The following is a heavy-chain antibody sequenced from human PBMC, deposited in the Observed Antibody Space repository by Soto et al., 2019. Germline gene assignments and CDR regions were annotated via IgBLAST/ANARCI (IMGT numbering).Heavy chain of an antibody. J-gene: IGHJ4*02. CDR3: AKDGGDFWSGNLSRFSDY. CDR1: GFTFSSYG. Sequence: GGSLRLSCAASGFTFSSYGMHWVRQAPGKGLEWVAVISYDGSNKYYADSVKGRFTISRDNSKNTLYLQMNSLRAEDKAVCYCAKDGGDFWSGNLSRFSDYWGQGTLVTVSS. CDR2: ISYDGSNK. V-gene: IGHV3-30*18. D-gene: IGHD3-3*01.